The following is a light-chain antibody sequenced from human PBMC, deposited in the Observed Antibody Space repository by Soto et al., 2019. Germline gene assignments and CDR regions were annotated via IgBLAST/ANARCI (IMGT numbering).Light chain of an antibody. V-gene: IGKV1-6*01. J-gene: IGKJ1*01. Sequence: AIQMTQSPSSLSASVGDRVPITCRASPGTINDLGLYQHKPGKAPPGLIFAAARFQRGVQSRFSGRVSCTAFTLTISSLQPEDFVNDYCHQDYNYPHTVGQATKVEIK. CDR3: HQDYNYPHT. CDR1: PGTIND. CDR2: AAA.